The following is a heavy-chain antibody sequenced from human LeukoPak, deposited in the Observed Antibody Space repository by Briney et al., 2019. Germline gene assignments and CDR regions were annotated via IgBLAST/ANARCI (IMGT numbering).Heavy chain of an antibody. CDR1: GFTFSSYS. V-gene: IGHV3-21*01. J-gene: IGHJ4*02. CDR2: ISSSSSYI. CDR3: ARDRTTIYRYNWNELYYFDY. Sequence: PGGSLRLSCAASGFTFSSYSMNWVRQAPGKGLEWVSSISSSSSYIYSADSVKGRFTISRDNAKNSLYLQMNSLRAEDTAVYYCARDRTTIYRYNWNELYYFDYWGQGTLVTVSS. D-gene: IGHD1-20*01.